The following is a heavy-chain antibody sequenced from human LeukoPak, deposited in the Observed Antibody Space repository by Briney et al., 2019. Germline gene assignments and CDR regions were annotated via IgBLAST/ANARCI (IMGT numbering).Heavy chain of an antibody. CDR3: ARSYYYDSSFFDY. V-gene: IGHV4-61*02. CDR2: IYTSGST. J-gene: IGHJ4*02. D-gene: IGHD3-22*01. CDR1: GGSISSGSYY. Sequence: SQTLSLTCTVSGGSISSGSYYWSCIRQPAGKGLEWIARIYTSGSTNYNPSLKGRVTISVQTPKNQFSLKLSSVTAADTAVYYCARSYYYDSSFFDYWGQGTLVTVSS.